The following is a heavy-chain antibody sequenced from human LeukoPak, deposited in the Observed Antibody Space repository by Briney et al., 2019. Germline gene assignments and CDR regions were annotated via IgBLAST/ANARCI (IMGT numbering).Heavy chain of an antibody. Sequence: GGSLRLSCAASGFTFRSYWMHWVRQAPGKGLVWVSRINSDGRSTGYADSVRGRFTISRDNAKNTLFLQMNSLRAEDSAVYYGARDTGGYDYWGQGALVTVSS. CDR1: GFTFRSYW. CDR3: ARDTGGYDY. V-gene: IGHV3-74*01. D-gene: IGHD5-12*01. CDR2: INSDGRST. J-gene: IGHJ4*02.